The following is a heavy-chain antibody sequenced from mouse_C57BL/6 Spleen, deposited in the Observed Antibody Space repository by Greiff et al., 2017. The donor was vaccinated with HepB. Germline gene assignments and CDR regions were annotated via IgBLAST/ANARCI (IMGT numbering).Heavy chain of an antibody. J-gene: IGHJ2*01. Sequence: QVQLQQSGAELVRPGTSVKVSCKASGYAFTNYLIEWVKQRPGQGLEWIGVINPGSGGTNYNEKFKGKATLTADKSSSTAYMQLSSLTSEDSAVYFCSRGGSGYSYFDYWGQGTTLTGSS. CDR2: INPGSGGT. D-gene: IGHD3-2*02. CDR3: SRGGSGYSYFDY. V-gene: IGHV1-54*01. CDR1: GYAFTNYL.